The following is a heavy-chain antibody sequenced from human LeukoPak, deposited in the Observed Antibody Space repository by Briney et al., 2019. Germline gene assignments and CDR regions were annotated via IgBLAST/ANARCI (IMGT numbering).Heavy chain of an antibody. D-gene: IGHD2-21*01. CDR1: GFSFGGFS. Sequence: GGSLRLSCAASGFSFGGFSMSWVRQAPGKGLQWVATMKEYGSDIFYVDSVKGRFTISRDNAKNSLYLQMNSLRDEDTGVYYCARPRGCGTSRCNNFDYWGQGTLVTVSS. CDR3: ARPRGCGTSRCNNFDY. V-gene: IGHV3-7*01. J-gene: IGHJ4*02. CDR2: MKEYGSDI.